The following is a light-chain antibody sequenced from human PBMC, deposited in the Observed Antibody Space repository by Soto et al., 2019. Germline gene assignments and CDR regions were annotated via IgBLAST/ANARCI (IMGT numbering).Light chain of an antibody. CDR2: GAS. V-gene: IGKV3-20*01. J-gene: IGKJ3*01. CDR3: QQYGSTFSFT. Sequence: EIVLTQSPGTLSLSPGERATLSCRASQSVSSSYLGWYQQKPGQAPRLLIYGASSRATGIPDRFSGSGSGTALTLAISRLEPEDFAMYYCQQYGSTFSFTIGPGTKVDIK. CDR1: QSVSSSY.